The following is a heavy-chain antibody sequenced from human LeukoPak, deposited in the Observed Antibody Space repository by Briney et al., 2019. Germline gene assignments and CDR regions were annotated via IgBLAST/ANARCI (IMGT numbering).Heavy chain of an antibody. CDR2: IKQDGSEK. CDR3: GRFTRSGDSVY. Sequence: GWSLRLYCAAYGFKFSSYWMSWVRQAPGKGLDWVANIKQDGSEKQYVDSVKGRFAISRDNAENSLYLQMNSLKAEDTAVYYCGRFTRSGDSVYWGQGTLVTVSS. V-gene: IGHV3-7*04. D-gene: IGHD7-27*01. CDR1: GFKFSSYW. J-gene: IGHJ4*02.